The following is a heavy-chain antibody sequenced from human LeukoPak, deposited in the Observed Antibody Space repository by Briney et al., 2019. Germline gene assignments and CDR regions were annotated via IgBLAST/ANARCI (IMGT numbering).Heavy chain of an antibody. J-gene: IGHJ3*02. D-gene: IGHD3-22*01. CDR2: IIPIFGTA. CDR3: ARWDSSGYEAFDI. CDR1: GGTFSSYA. V-gene: IGHV1-69*13. Sequence: SVKVSCKASGGTFSSYAISWVRQAPGQGLEWMGGIIPIFGTANYAQKFQGRVTITADESSSTAYMELSSLRSEDTAVYYCARWDSSGYEAFDIWGQGTMVTVSS.